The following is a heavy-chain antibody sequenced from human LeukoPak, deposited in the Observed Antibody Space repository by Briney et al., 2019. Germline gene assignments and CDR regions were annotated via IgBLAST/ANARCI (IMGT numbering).Heavy chain of an antibody. CDR1: GYTLTELS. CDR2: FDPEDGET. J-gene: IGHJ4*02. D-gene: IGHD3-22*01. Sequence: ASVKVSCKVSGYTLTELSMHWVRQAPGKGLEWMGGFDPEDGETIYAQKFQGRVTMTEDTSTDTAYMELSSLRSEDTAVYYCATQYRGYDSSGCYFYFDYWGQGTLVTVSS. V-gene: IGHV1-24*01. CDR3: ATQYRGYDSSGCYFYFDY.